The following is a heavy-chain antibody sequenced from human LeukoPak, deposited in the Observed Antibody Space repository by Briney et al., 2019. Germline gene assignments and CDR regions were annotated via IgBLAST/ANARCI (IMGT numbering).Heavy chain of an antibody. D-gene: IGHD7-27*01. CDR2: IDTVGNT. CDR1: GFTFSSYD. J-gene: IGHJ6*02. Sequence: GGSLRLSCAASGFTFSSYDMHWVRQATGKGLEWVSAIDTVGNTYYDGSVRSRFTSSSEDAWNSLYLQMNSLRDGDTAVYYCIRIRTGQHQYGMDVWGQGTTVTDSS. CDR3: IRIRTGQHQYGMDV. V-gene: IGHV3-13*01.